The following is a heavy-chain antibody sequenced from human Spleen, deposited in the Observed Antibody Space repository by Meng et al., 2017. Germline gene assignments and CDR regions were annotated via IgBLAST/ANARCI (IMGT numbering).Heavy chain of an antibody. CDR3: ARTNDYGDYLLPLDY. Sequence: ASVKVSCKASGYSFTSYAMNWVRQAPGQGLEWMGWINTNTGNPTYAQGFTGRFVFSLDTSVSTAYLQISSLKAEDTAVYYCARTNDYGDYLLPLDYWGQGTLVTVSS. V-gene: IGHV7-4-1*02. D-gene: IGHD4-17*01. CDR2: INTNTGNP. J-gene: IGHJ4*02. CDR1: GYSFTSYA.